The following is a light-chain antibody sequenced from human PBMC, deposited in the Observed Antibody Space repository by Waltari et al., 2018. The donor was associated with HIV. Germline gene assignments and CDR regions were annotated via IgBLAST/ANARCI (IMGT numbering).Light chain of an antibody. CDR1: QSSGSW. Sequence: DIQMTQSPSNLSASVGDRVTITCRASQSSGSWLAWYQQKPGRAPKILIYKASNLESGVPSRFSGSGYGTSFSLTISSLQPEDFATYYCQQYKDFPITFGGGTKVEIK. V-gene: IGKV1-5*03. J-gene: IGKJ4*01. CDR2: KAS. CDR3: QQYKDFPIT.